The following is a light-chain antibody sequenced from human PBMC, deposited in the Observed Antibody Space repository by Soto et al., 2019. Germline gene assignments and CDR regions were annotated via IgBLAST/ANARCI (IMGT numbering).Light chain of an antibody. J-gene: IGLJ1*01. CDR2: EVS. CDR3: SSFTSTNTFSYV. Sequence: QSALTQPASVSGSPGQSITISCTGPSRDISGYAYVSWYQQHPGKAPRLMIYEVSYRPSGISYRFSGSKSGNTASLTISGLQPEDDADYYCSSFTSTNTFSYVFGTGTKLTVL. CDR1: SRDISGYAY. V-gene: IGLV2-14*01.